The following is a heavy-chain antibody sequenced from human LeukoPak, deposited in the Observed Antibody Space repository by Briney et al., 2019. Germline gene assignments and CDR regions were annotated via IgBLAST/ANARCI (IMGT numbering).Heavy chain of an antibody. CDR2: IYYSGST. J-gene: IGHJ5*02. D-gene: IGHD3-10*01. CDR3: ARQNYYGSGSLGIDP. V-gene: IGHV4-39*01. CDR1: GGSISSSSYY. Sequence: PSETLSLTCTVSGGSISSSSYYWGWIRQPPGKGLEWIGSIYYSGSTYYNPSLKSRVTISVDTSKNQFSLKLSSATAADTAVYYCARQNYYGSGSLGIDPWGQGTLVTVSS.